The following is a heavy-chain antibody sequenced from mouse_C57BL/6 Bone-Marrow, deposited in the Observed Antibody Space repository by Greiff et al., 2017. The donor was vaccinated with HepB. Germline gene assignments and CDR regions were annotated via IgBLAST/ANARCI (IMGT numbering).Heavy chain of an antibody. CDR3: ARGLVWYLYYFDY. CDR1: GFTFSDYG. D-gene: IGHD2-10*02. V-gene: IGHV5-17*01. Sequence: VQLVESGGGLVKPGGSLKLSCAASGFTFSDYGMHWVRQAPEKGLEWVAYISSGSSTIYYADTVKGRFTISRDNAKNTLFLQMTSLRSEDTAMYYCARGLVWYLYYFDYWGQGTTLTVSS. CDR2: ISSGSSTI. J-gene: IGHJ2*01.